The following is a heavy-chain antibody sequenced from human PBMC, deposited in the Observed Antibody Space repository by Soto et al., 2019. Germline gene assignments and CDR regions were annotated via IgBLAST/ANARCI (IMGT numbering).Heavy chain of an antibody. CDR2: IYHSGST. V-gene: IGHV4-30-2*01. J-gene: IGHJ6*02. CDR3: ARQGFGELHGLVDV. Sequence: SETLSLTCAVSGGSISSGGYSWSWIRQPPGKGLEWIGYIYHSGSTYYNPSLKSRVTISEDRSKNQFSLKLSSVTAADTALYYCARQGFGELHGLVDVWGQGTTVTVSS. D-gene: IGHD3-10*01. CDR1: GGSISSGGYS.